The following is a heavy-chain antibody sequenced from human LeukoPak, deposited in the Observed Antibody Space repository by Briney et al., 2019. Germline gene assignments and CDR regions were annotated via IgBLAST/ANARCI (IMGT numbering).Heavy chain of an antibody. CDR2: IKSKTYGGTT. V-gene: IGHV3-15*01. D-gene: IGHD4-17*01. Sequence: GGSLRLSCAASGFTFSDAWMNWVRPAPGKGLEWIGRIKSKTYGGTTDYAAPMEGRFTISRDDSKNTLYLQINSLKTEDTAVYYCTTPLYGDSEGWGQGTLVTASS. CDR3: TTPLYGDSEG. J-gene: IGHJ4*02. CDR1: GFTFSDAW.